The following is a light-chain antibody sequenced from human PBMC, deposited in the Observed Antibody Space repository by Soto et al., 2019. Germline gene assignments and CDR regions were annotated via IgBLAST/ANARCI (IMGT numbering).Light chain of an antibody. CDR2: LAS. V-gene: IGKV3-11*01. CDR3: HQRQSWPRT. CDR1: QAVNTR. J-gene: IGKJ1*01. Sequence: EIVLTQSPDTLSLSPGDRVTLSCRASQAVNTRLAWYQHRPGQAPRLLIYLASNRAAGVPARFSGSGSGTDFTLTISDVEPEDFAVYYCHQRQSWPRTFGQGT.